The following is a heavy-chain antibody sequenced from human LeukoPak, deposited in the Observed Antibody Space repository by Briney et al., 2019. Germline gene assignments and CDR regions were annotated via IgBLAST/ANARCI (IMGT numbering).Heavy chain of an antibody. D-gene: IGHD1-7*01. V-gene: IGHV1-2*02. J-gene: IGHJ4*02. CDR1: GYTFTGYY. CDR2: INPNSGGT. CDR3: ARLWGRNYAAFDY. Sequence: ASVKVSCKASGYTFTGYYMHWVRQAPGQGLEWMGWINPNSGGTNYAQKFQGRVTMTRDTSISTAYMELSRLRSDDTAVYYCARLWGRNYAAFDYWGQGTLVTVSS.